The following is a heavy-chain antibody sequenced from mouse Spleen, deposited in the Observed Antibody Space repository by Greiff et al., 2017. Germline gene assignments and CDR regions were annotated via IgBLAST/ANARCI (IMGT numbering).Heavy chain of an antibody. CDR2: IDPENGDT. Sequence: EVKLQQSGAELVRPGASVKLSCTASGFNIKDDYMHWVKQRPEQGLEWIGWIDPENGDTEYASKFQGKATITADTSSNTAYLQLSSLTSEDTAVYYCTYDYDWYFDVWGTGTTVTVSS. V-gene: IGHV14-4*01. CDR1: GFNIKDDY. D-gene: IGHD2-4*01. CDR3: TYDYDWYFDV. J-gene: IGHJ1*03.